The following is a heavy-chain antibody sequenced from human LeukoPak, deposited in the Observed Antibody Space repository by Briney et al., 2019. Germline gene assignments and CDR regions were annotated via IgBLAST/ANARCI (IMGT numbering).Heavy chain of an antibody. CDR1: GGSISSSSHY. Sequence: SETLSLTCTVSGGSISSSSHYWSWIRQSAGKGLEWIGRIYTSGSTNYNPSLKSRVTMSVDTSKNQFSLKLSSVTAADTAVYYCARAGRCGGDCYSEAWGQGTLVTVSS. D-gene: IGHD2-21*02. CDR3: ARAGRCGGDCYSEA. J-gene: IGHJ5*02. V-gene: IGHV4-61*02. CDR2: IYTSGST.